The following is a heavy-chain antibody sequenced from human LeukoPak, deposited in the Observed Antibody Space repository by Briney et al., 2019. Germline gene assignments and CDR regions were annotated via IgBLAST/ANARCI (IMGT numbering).Heavy chain of an antibody. CDR2: ISWNSGSI. CDR1: GFTFDDYA. D-gene: IGHD1-26*01. Sequence: GGSLRLSCAASGFTFDDYAMHWVRQAPGKGLEWVSGISWNSGSIGYADSVKGRFTISRDNAKNSLYLQMNSLRAEDTAVYYCAREEVVEAFVLLGPNAFDIWGQGTMVTVSS. V-gene: IGHV3-9*01. J-gene: IGHJ3*02. CDR3: AREEVVEAFVLLGPNAFDI.